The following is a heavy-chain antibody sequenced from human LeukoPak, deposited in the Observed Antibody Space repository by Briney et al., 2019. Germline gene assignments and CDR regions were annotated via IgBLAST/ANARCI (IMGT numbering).Heavy chain of an antibody. CDR2: IKSKTDGGTT. V-gene: IGHV3-15*01. D-gene: IGHD2-15*01. CDR1: GFTFSNAW. Sequence: PGGSLRLSCAASGFTFSNAWMSWVRQAPGKGLEWVGRIKSKTDGGTTDYAAPVKGRFTISRGDSKNTLYLQMNSLKTEDTAVYYCTAELGYCSGGSCEGSYWGQGTLVTVSS. CDR3: TAELGYCSGGSCEGSY. J-gene: IGHJ4*02.